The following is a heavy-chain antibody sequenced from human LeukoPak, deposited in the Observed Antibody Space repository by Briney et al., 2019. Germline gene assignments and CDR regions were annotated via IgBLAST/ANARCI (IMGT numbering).Heavy chain of an antibody. J-gene: IGHJ4*02. V-gene: IGHV1-69*05. CDR2: IIPIFGTA. CDR1: GGTFSSYA. D-gene: IGHD6-13*01. CDR3: ARDHSSSSQLFDY. Sequence: ASVKVSCKASGGTFSSYAISWVRQAPGQGLEWMGGIIPIFGTANYAQKFQGRVTMTTDTSTTTVYMELRNLRSDDTAVYYCARDHSSSSQLFDYWGQGTPVTVSS.